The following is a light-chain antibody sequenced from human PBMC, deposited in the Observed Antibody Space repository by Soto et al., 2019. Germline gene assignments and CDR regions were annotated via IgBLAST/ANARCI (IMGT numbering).Light chain of an antibody. J-gene: IGKJ1*01. CDR3: QQRGNCPRT. CDR2: DAY. Sequence: EIVLTQSPATLSLSPGERATLSCRASQSVSSYLAWYQQKLGQAPRLLIYDAYKRATGIPVRFSGSWSGTDVTLTISNLEPEDFAVYYCQQRGNCPRTFGQGTKVEIK. CDR1: QSVSSY. V-gene: IGKV3-11*01.